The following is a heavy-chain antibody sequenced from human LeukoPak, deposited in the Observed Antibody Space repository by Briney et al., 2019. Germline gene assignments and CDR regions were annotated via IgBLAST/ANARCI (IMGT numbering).Heavy chain of an antibody. CDR1: GYTFTSYA. Sequence: ASVKVSCKASGYTFTSYAMHWVRQAPGQRLEWMGWINAGNGNTKYSQEFQGRVTITRDTSASTAYMELSSLRSEDMAVYYCARGGGYSSSWYSGFDYWGQGTLVTVSS. CDR3: ARGGGYSSSWYSGFDY. V-gene: IGHV1-3*03. J-gene: IGHJ4*02. CDR2: INAGNGNT. D-gene: IGHD6-13*01.